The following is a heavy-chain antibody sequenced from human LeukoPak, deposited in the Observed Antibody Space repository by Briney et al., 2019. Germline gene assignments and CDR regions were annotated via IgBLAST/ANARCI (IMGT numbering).Heavy chain of an antibody. Sequence: GGSLRLSCVVSGFSFEDHAMHWVRQAPGKGLEWVLGISWNGDTIGYADSVKGRFTVSRDNAKDSVYLQMNSLRAEDTAVYYCAKDFCSGGSCYSLNYWGQGTLVAVSS. D-gene: IGHD2-15*01. J-gene: IGHJ4*02. V-gene: IGHV3-9*01. CDR3: AKDFCSGGSCYSLNY. CDR1: GFSFEDHA. CDR2: ISWNGDTI.